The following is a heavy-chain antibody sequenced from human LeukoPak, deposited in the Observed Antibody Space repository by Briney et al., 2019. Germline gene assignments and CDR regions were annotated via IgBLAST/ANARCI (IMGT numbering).Heavy chain of an antibody. CDR3: ARDWRLRYYFDY. CDR2: INPNSGGT. CDR1: GYTFTGYY. V-gene: IGHV1-2*02. Sequence: ASVNVSCKASGYTFTGYYMHWVRQAPGQGLEWMGWINPNSGGTNYAQKFQGRVTMTRDTSISTAYMELSRLRSDDTAVYYCARDWRLRYYFDYWGQGTLVTVSS. J-gene: IGHJ4*02.